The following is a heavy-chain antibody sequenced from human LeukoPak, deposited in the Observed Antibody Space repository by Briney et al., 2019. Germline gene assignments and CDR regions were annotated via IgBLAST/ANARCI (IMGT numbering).Heavy chain of an antibody. CDR1: GYTFTSYG. V-gene: IGHV1-18*01. Sequence: ASVKVSCKASGYTFTSYGISWLRQAPGQGLEWMGWISAYNGNTNYAQKLQGRVTMTTDTSTSTAYMELRCLRSDDTAVYYCARGVRGDLYSSGWYYFDYWGQGTLVTVSS. J-gene: IGHJ4*02. CDR3: ARGVRGDLYSSGWYYFDY. D-gene: IGHD6-19*01. CDR2: ISAYNGNT.